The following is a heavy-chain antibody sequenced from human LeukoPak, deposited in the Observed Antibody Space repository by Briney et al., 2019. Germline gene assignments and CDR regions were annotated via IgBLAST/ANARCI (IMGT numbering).Heavy chain of an antibody. Sequence: GGSLRLSCAASGFTFNNYAMSWVRQAPGKGLEWVSGLGGSGGSINYADSVKGRSTISRDNSKNTLYLQMNSLRAEDTAVYWCAKGVDGYCSSDSCYAYDCWGQGTLVTVSS. CDR2: LGGSGGSI. V-gene: IGHV3-23*01. D-gene: IGHD2-2*01. CDR1: GFTFNNYA. CDR3: AKGVDGYCSSDSCYAYDC. J-gene: IGHJ4*02.